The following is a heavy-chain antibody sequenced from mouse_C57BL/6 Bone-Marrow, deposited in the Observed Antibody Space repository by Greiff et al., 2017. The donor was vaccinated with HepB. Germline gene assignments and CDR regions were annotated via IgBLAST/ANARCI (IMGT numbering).Heavy chain of an antibody. V-gene: IGHV3-6*01. CDR3: ARGRRGYYYAMDY. CDR2: ISYDGSN. J-gene: IGHJ4*01. CDR1: GYSITSGYY. Sequence: VQLQQSGPGLVKPSQSLSLTCSVTGYSITSGYYWNWIRQFPGNKLEWMGYISYDGSNNYNPSLKNRISITRDTSKNQFFLKLNSVTTEDTATYYCARGRRGYYYAMDYWGQGTSVTVSS. D-gene: IGHD2-12*01.